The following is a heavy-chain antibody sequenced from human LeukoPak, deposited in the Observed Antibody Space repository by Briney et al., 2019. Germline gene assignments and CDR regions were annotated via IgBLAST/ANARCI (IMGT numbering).Heavy chain of an antibody. CDR3: ARDLYDSGGYSSPIDY. CDR1: GFTFSSYW. J-gene: IGHJ4*02. Sequence: GGSLRLSCAASGFTFSSYWMHWVRQAPGKGLVWVSRIDTDGSFTSYADSVRGRFTISRDNAKNTLYLQMSSLRAEDTAVYYCARDLYDSGGYSSPIDYWGQGALVTVSS. V-gene: IGHV3-74*01. D-gene: IGHD3-22*01. CDR2: IDTDGSFT.